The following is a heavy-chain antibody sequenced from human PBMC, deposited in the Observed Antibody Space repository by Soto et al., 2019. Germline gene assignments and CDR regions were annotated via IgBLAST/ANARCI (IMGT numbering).Heavy chain of an antibody. CDR2: IYYSGST. J-gene: IGHJ5*02. CDR1: GGSISSGGYY. CDR3: ARDIVATGFFDP. D-gene: IGHD5-12*01. V-gene: IGHV4-31*02. Sequence: PSETLSLTCTVSGGSISSGGYYWSWIPQHPGKGLEWTGYIYYSGSTYYNPSPKSRVTISVDTSKNQFSLKLSSVTAADTAVYYCARDIVATGFFDPWGQGTLVTVSS.